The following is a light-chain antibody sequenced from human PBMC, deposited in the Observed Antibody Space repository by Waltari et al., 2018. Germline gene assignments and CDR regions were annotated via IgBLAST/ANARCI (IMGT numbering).Light chain of an antibody. Sequence: EIVLTQSPATLSLSPGERATLSCRASQSVSSYLVWYQQKPGQAPRLLIYGASTRVTGIPARFSGSGSGTEFTLTISSLQSEDFAVYYCQQYNNWPPWTFGQGTKVEIK. CDR3: QQYNNWPPWT. J-gene: IGKJ1*01. CDR2: GAS. V-gene: IGKV3-15*01. CDR1: QSVSSY.